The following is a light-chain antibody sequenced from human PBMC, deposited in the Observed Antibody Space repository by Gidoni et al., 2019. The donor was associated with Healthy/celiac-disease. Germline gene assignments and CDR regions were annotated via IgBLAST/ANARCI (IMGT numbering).Light chain of an antibody. CDR1: QMVSIN. CDR2: GAS. CDR3: QQYNNWPRT. J-gene: IGKJ1*01. Sequence: EIVMPHSPATLSVSPGERSTLSFRASQMVSINLAGYQQKPGQAPRLLIYGASTRATGIPARFSGSGSGTEFTLTISSLQSEDFAVYYCQQYNNWPRTFGQGTKVEIK. V-gene: IGKV3-15*01.